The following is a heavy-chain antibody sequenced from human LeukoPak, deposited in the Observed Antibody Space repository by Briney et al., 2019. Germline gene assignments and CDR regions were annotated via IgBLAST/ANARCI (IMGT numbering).Heavy chain of an antibody. V-gene: IGHV3-30*03. J-gene: IGHJ4*02. CDR3: GRDRDSSGWDSVDC. Sequence: GGSLRLSCAASGFTFSSYVMHWVRQAPGKGLEWVTTISNDGRNRHYVDSVKGRFTISRDNSRNTLYLEMNSLRAEDTAVYYCGRDRDSSGWDSVDCWGQGTLVTVSS. CDR2: ISNDGRNR. D-gene: IGHD6-19*01. CDR1: GFTFSSYV.